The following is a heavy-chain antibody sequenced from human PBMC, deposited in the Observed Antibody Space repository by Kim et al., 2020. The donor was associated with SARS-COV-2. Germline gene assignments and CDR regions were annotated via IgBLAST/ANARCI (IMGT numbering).Heavy chain of an antibody. CDR2: ISSSSSYI. D-gene: IGHD3-22*01. V-gene: IGHV3-21*01. J-gene: IGHJ4*02. CDR1: GFTFSSYS. Sequence: GGSLRLSCAASGFTFSSYSMNWVRQAPGKGLEWVSSISSSSSYIYYADSVKGRFTISRDNAKNSLYLQMNSLRAEDTAVYYCARGGIGKIVVPGSDYWGQGTLVTVSS. CDR3: ARGGIGKIVVPGSDY.